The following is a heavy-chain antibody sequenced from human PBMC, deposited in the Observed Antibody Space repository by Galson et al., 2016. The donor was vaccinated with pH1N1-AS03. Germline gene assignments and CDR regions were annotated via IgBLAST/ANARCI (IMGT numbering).Heavy chain of an antibody. J-gene: IGHJ4*02. D-gene: IGHD5-24*01. CDR2: IYPGDSDT. CDR3: AGQVRDGYNDYFDY. V-gene: IGHV5-51*01. Sequence: QSGAEVKKPGESLKISCKTSGYIFTSYWVAWVRHMPGKGLEWMGIIYPGDSDTRYSPSFQGQVTISADRSINTAYLQWSSLMASDTAIYYCAGQVRDGYNDYFDYWGQGALVTVSS. CDR1: GYIFTSYW.